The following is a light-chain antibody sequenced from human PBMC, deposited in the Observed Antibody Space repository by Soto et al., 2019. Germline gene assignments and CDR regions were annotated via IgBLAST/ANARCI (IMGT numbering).Light chain of an antibody. Sequence: EIVLTQSPGTLSLSPGDRATLSCRASQSISSSFLAWYQQKPGQAPRLLIYGASSRATGIPDRFSGSGSGSDFTLTISRLEPADFAVYYCQQYGNSPLTFGGGTKVEIK. CDR2: GAS. CDR1: QSISSSF. V-gene: IGKV3-20*01. CDR3: QQYGNSPLT. J-gene: IGKJ4*01.